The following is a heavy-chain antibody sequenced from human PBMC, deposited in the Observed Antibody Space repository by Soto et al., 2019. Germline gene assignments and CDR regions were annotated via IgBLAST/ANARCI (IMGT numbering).Heavy chain of an antibody. CDR2: VSSAGGSK. V-gene: IGHV3-30-3*01. Sequence: QVQLVESGGGVVQSGKSLRLSCAASGFTFNTYVMHWVRQAPGKGLEWLAFVSSAGGSKYYADSVTGRFTISRDNSQNTLHLQMNSLGPEDTAVYYCARGGGYSGYDLLDYWGQGTLVTVSS. J-gene: IGHJ4*02. CDR1: GFTFNTYV. CDR3: ARGGGYSGYDLLDY. D-gene: IGHD5-12*01.